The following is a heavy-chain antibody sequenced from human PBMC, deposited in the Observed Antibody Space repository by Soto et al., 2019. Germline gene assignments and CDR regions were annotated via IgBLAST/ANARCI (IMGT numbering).Heavy chain of an antibody. CDR1: VGSFSGYY. CDR2: INHSGST. J-gene: IGHJ4*02. V-gene: IGHV4-34*01. D-gene: IGHD5-18*01. Sequence: PSENLSLTCSVYVGSFSGYYWSWIRQPPGKGLEWIGEINHSGSTNYNPSLKSRVTISVDTSKNQFSLKLSSVTAADTAVYYCARDKSYSYPGGKSWVYCGQGNLLSGS. CDR3: ARDKSYSYPGGKSWVY.